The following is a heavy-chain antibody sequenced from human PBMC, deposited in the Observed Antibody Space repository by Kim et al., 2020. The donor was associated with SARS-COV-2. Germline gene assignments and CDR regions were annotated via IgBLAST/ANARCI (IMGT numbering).Heavy chain of an antibody. CDR1: GFTFSSYG. J-gene: IGHJ6*01. CDR3: ARDNDGRSGGRGMDV. V-gene: IGHV3-33*01. CDR2: IWYDGSNK. D-gene: IGHD6-25*01. Sequence: GGSLRLSCAASGFTFSSYGMHWVRQAPGKGLEWVAVIWYDGSNKFYADSVKGRFTISRDTSKITLYLQMNSLRAEDTAVYYCARDNDGRSGGRGMDVWG.